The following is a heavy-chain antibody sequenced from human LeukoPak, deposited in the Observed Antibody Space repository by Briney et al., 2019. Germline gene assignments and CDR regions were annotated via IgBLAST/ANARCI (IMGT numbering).Heavy chain of an antibody. CDR1: GFTFSSYS. D-gene: IGHD3-9*01. Sequence: GGSLRLSCAASGFTFSSYSMNWVRQAPGKGLGWVSSISSSSSYIYYADSVKGRFTISRDNAKNSLYLQMNSLRAEDTAAYYCARGEGNYDILTGYSVSNFDYWGQGTLVTVSS. V-gene: IGHV3-21*01. CDR2: ISSSSSYI. CDR3: ARGEGNYDILTGYSVSNFDY. J-gene: IGHJ4*02.